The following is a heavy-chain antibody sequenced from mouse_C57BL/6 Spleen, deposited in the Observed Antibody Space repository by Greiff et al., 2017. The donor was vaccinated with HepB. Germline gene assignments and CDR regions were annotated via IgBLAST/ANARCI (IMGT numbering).Heavy chain of an antibody. CDR1: GYSITSGYY. Sequence: EVQLQESGPGLVKPSQSLSLTCSVTGYSITSGYYWNWIRQFPGNKLEWMGYISYDGSNNYNPSLKNRISITRDTSKNQFFLKLNSVTTEDTATYYCARDGLDGFAYWGQGTLVTVSA. J-gene: IGHJ3*01. CDR3: ARDGLDGFAY. CDR2: ISYDGSN. D-gene: IGHD3-1*01. V-gene: IGHV3-6*01.